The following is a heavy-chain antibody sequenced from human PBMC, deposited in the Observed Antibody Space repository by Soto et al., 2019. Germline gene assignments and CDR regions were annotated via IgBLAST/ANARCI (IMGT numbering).Heavy chain of an antibody. D-gene: IGHD6-13*01. CDR1: GGTLSSYA. CDR2: IIPIFGTA. CDR3: ACGSWYGGRGHLGYYYYYYGMDV. J-gene: IGHJ6*02. V-gene: IGHV1-69*06. Sequence: ASVKVSCKASGGTLSSYAISWVRQAPGQGLEWMGGIIPIFGTANYAQKFQGRVTITADKSTSTAYMELSSLRSEDTAVYYCACGSWYGGRGHLGYYYYYYGMDVWGQGTTVTVSS.